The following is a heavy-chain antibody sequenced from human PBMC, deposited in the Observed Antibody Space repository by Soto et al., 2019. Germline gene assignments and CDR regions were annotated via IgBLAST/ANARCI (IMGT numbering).Heavy chain of an antibody. Sequence: GGSLRLSCAASGFTFATAWTNWVRQAPGKGLEWVGRIKSKIDGGTTDFAAPVKGRFAISRDDSRNMVYFQMNSLEIEDTAVYYCTTDSHFTMKLVRFDYWGLGTLVTVSS. V-gene: IGHV3-15*07. CDR2: IKSKIDGGTT. CDR1: GFTFATAW. D-gene: IGHD3-22*01. CDR3: TTDSHFTMKLVRFDY. J-gene: IGHJ4*01.